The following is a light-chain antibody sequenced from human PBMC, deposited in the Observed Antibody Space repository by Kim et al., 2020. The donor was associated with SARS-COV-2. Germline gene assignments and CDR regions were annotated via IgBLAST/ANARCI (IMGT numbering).Light chain of an antibody. CDR1: QSVSYW. V-gene: IGKV1-5*03. Sequence: DIQMTQSPSTLSASVGDRVTITCRASQSVSYWLAWYQQKPGKAPQVLIHKASSLETGVPSRFSASGSGTEFTLTINSLQPDDFATYYCQHYNAYPRTFGQGTKVDIK. CDR2: KAS. J-gene: IGKJ1*01. CDR3: QHYNAYPRT.